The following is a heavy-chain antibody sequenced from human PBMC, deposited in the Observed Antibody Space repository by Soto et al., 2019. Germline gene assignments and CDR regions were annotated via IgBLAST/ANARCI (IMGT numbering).Heavy chain of an antibody. Sequence: QVQLVQSGAEMKKPGSSVKVSCKASGGTFSSHTISWVRQDPGQGLEWMGRIIPMLGIANYAQKFQGRVTITADKSTSTAYMELSSLRSEDTAVYYCAFMDDGDIRPSDYWGQGTLVTVSS. J-gene: IGHJ4*02. CDR1: GGTFSSHT. D-gene: IGHD4-17*01. CDR2: IIPMLGIA. CDR3: AFMDDGDIRPSDY. V-gene: IGHV1-69*02.